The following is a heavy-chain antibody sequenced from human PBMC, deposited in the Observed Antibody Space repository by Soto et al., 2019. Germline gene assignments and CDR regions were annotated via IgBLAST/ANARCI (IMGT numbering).Heavy chain of an antibody. V-gene: IGHV3-30*18. CDR3: AKATYDILTGLDY. CDR2: ISYDGSNK. Sequence: GGSLRLSCAASGFTFSSYGMHWVRQAPGKGLEWVAVISYDGSNKYYADSVKGRFTISRDNSKNTLYLQMNSLRAEDTAVYYCAKATYDILTGLDYWGQGTLVTVSS. CDR1: GFTFSSYG. D-gene: IGHD3-9*01. J-gene: IGHJ4*02.